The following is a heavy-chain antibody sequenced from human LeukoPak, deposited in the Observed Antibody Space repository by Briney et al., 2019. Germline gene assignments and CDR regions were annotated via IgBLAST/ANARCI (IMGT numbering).Heavy chain of an antibody. D-gene: IGHD4-17*01. J-gene: IGHJ4*02. CDR3: ARHDYGVSTSGLNC. Sequence: SETLSLTCAVSGASISSSNWWSWVLQPPGKGLEWIGEISHSWSTNYNPSLKSRVIISLDKSKNHFSLNLFSVTAADTAVYYCARHDYGVSTSGLNCWGQGTLVTVSS. V-gene: IGHV4-4*02. CDR1: GASISSSNW. CDR2: ISHSWST.